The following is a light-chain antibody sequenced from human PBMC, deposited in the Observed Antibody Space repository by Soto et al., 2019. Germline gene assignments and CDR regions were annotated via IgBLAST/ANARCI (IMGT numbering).Light chain of an antibody. CDR3: SSNVVGTNLKI. CDR1: YSDVGGSNY. Sequence: QSALTQPPSASGSPGQSVTISCTGTYSDVGGSNYVSWYQQHPGKAPQLVIYEVIQRPSGVPDRFSGSRSGNTASLTVSRLQAEDEADYYCSSNVVGTNLKIFGGGTKLTVL. CDR2: EVI. V-gene: IGLV2-8*01. J-gene: IGLJ2*01.